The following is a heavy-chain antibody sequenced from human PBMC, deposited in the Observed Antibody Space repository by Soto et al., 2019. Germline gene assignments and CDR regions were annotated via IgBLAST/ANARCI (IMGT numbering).Heavy chain of an antibody. J-gene: IGHJ6*02. V-gene: IGHV5-51*01. CDR1: GYSFTIYW. Sequence: GESLKISRKGSGYSFTIYWLGLVCPMPGKGLEWMGIIYPGDSDTRYSPSFQGPVTISAGKSISTAYLQMNSLRAEDTAVYYCARVLLALPDARPGYYYYCMDVWGQGTTVTVSS. CDR2: IYPGDSDT. D-gene: IGHD2-2*01. CDR3: ARVLLALPDARPGYYYYCMDV.